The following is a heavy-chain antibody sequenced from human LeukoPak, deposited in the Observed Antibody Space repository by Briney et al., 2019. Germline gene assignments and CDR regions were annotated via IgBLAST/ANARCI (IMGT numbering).Heavy chain of an antibody. CDR3: AREVAVAGELDY. V-gene: IGHV3-7*03. CDR2: ITPAGSEK. D-gene: IGHD6-19*01. CDR1: RFTFSTNW. Sequence: GGSLRLSCAASRFTFSTNWMGWVRQAPGKGLEWVASITPAGSEKYYANSMKGRFTISRDNAKNSLYLQMNSLRAEDTALYHCAREVAVAGELDYWGQGTLVTVSS. J-gene: IGHJ4*02.